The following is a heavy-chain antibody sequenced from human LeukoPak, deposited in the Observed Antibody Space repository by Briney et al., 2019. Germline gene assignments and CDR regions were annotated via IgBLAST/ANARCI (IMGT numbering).Heavy chain of an antibody. Sequence: ASVKVSCRASGYTFTDYYIHWVRQATGQGLDYMGWINPDSGGTSYAQKFQGRVTMTRDTSITTAYMELTRLRSDDTAVYYCARVAASGSWGFGYWGQGTLVTVSS. J-gene: IGHJ4*02. V-gene: IGHV1-2*02. CDR2: INPDSGGT. CDR1: GYTFTDYY. D-gene: IGHD3-16*01. CDR3: ARVAASGSWGFGY.